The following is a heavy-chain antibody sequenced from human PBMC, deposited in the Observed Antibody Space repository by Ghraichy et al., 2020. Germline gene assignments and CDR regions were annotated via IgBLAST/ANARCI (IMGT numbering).Heavy chain of an antibody. V-gene: IGHV4-34*01. CDR2: INHGGDT. CDR1: GGSFSGYY. Sequence: GSLRLSCAVYGGSFSGYYWSWIRQTPGKGLEWIGEINHGGDTSYNPSLKSRVTISVDTSKTQISLKMTPLTAADTAVYYCARGGVTVVVPDYYGLDVWGQGTTVTVAS. J-gene: IGHJ6*02. CDR3: ARGGVTVVVPDYYGLDV. D-gene: IGHD4-23*01.